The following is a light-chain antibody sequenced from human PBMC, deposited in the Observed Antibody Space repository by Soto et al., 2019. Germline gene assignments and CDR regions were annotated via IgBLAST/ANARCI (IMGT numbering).Light chain of an antibody. CDR1: QRISGY. Sequence: DIQMTQSPSSLSASVGDRVTITCRASQRISGYLSWYQQKPGKAPRLLIFAASNLQSGVPSRFSGSGSGTDFTLTISSLQPDDFATYYCQQSYSTLYTFGQGTKVEIK. V-gene: IGKV1-39*01. CDR3: QQSYSTLYT. CDR2: AAS. J-gene: IGKJ2*01.